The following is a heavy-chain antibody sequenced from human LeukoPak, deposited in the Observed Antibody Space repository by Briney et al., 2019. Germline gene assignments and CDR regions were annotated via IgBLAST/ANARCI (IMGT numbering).Heavy chain of an antibody. V-gene: IGHV4-59*08. D-gene: IGHD4-17*01. J-gene: IGHJ3*02. CDR3: ARHLPPTYGDYTPDAFDI. CDR1: GGSVSRYY. CDR2: LYYTGNT. Sequence: SETLSLTCTVSGGSVSRYYWSWIRQPPGKGLEWIGYLYYTGNTNYNPSLKSRVTISADTSKNQLSLKVTSVTAADTAVYYCARHLPPTYGDYTPDAFDIWGQGTVVTVSS.